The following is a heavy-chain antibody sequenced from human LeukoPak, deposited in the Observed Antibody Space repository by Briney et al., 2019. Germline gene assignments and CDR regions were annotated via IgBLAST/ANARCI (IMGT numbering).Heavy chain of an antibody. CDR2: IDWDDDK. CDR1: GFSLSTTGMR. V-gene: IGHV2-70*04. CDR3: PAHCGGDCYSADAFDI. J-gene: IGHJ3*02. D-gene: IGHD2-21*02. Sequence: SGPALVKPTQTLTLTCSFSGFSLSTTGMRASWIRQPPGKALEWLARIDWDDDKFYSTSLKTRLTISKDPSKNQVVLTMTNMDPVDTATYYRPAHCGGDCYSADAFDIWGQGTMVTVSS.